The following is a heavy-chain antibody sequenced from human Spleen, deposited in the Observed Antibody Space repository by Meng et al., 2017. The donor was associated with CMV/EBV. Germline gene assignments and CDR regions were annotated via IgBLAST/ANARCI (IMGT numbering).Heavy chain of an antibody. CDR1: GGSFSGYY. D-gene: IGHD5-12*01. V-gene: IGHV4-34*01. CDR2: INHSGST. Sequence: QGQVQRWAAGLLKPSEPLSLTCAVYGGSFSGYYWSWIRQPPGKGLEWIGEINHSGSTNYNPSLKSRVTISVDTSKNQFSLKLSSVTAADTAVYYCASRDIVATYFDYWGQGTLVTVSS. CDR3: ASRDIVATYFDY. J-gene: IGHJ4*02.